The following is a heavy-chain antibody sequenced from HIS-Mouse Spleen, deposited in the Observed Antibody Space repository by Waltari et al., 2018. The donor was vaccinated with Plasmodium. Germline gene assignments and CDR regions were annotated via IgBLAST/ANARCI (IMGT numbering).Heavy chain of an antibody. CDR2: ISSSSSYI. D-gene: IGHD7-27*01. V-gene: IGHV3-21*01. J-gene: IGHJ3*02. CDR3: ARDPPLSITGDLDAFDI. CDR1: GFTFSTYT. Sequence: EVQLVESGGGLVKPGGSLRLSCPASGFTFSTYTMTGARQAPGKGLEWVSSISSSSSYIYYADSVKGRFTISRDNAKNSLYLQMNSLRAEDTAVYYCARDPPLSITGDLDAFDIWGQGTMVTVSS.